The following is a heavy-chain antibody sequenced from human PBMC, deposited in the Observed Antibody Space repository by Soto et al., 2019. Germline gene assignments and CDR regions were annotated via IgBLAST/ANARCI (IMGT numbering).Heavy chain of an antibody. CDR1: GFTFSTYE. D-gene: IGHD2-2*01. V-gene: IGHV3-48*03. CDR2: ISVSGNII. Sequence: GGSLRLSCAASGFTFSTYEFNWVRQAPGRGLEWISYISVSGNIIKYAESVKGRFTISRDNAENVLHLHMNNLRVDDTARYFCMRDTMRASAAASLDYWGQGTQVTVSS. CDR3: MRDTMRASAAASLDY. J-gene: IGHJ4*02.